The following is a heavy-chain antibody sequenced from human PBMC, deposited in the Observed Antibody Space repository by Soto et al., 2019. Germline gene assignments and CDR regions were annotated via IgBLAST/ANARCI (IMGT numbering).Heavy chain of an antibody. CDR3: AKGETSSSFVIDY. D-gene: IGHD6-6*01. Sequence: GESLKISCAASGFTFSSYAMSWVRQAPGKGLEWVSAISGSGGSTYHADSVKGRFTISRDNSKNTLYLQMNSLRAEDTAVYYCAKGETSSSFVIDYWGQGTLVTVSS. V-gene: IGHV3-23*01. CDR2: ISGSGGST. J-gene: IGHJ4*02. CDR1: GFTFSSYA.